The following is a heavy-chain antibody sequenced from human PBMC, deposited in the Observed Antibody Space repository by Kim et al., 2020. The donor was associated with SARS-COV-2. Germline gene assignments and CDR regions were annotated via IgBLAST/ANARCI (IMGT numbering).Heavy chain of an antibody. CDR3: ARGAYRRILFERSYYYGMEV. V-gene: IGHV3-66*01. J-gene: IGHJ6*02. D-gene: IGHD3-3*02. Sequence: GRSTIHRDNAKNTLYLQMNSLRAEDTAVYYCARGAYRRILFERSYYYGMEVWGQGTTVTVSS.